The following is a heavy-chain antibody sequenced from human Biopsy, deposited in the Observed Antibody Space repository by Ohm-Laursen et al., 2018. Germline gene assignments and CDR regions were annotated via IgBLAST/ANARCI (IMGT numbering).Heavy chain of an antibody. CDR3: AKGGSITIFGVVINNCFDP. J-gene: IGHJ5*02. D-gene: IGHD3-3*01. CDR1: GFTFSTFA. CDR2: ISANGATS. V-gene: IGHV3-23*01. Sequence: SLRLSCAASGFTFSTFAMSWVRQAPGKGPEWVSTISANGATSYYADSVKGRFTISRDNSKNTLYLQMNSLRADDTAIYYRAKGGSITIFGVVINNCFDPWGQGTRVTVSS.